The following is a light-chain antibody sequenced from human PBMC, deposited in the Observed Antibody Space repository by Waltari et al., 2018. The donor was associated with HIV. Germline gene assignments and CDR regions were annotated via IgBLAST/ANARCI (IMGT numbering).Light chain of an antibody. V-gene: IGLV3-21*04. CDR1: NIGSKG. CDR3: QLWDGTGDHPGV. J-gene: IGLJ1*01. Sequence: SYVLTQPPSASVAPGKTARITCGGNNIGSKGVHWYQQKPGQAPVLVIYYGSHRPSGIPERFSGSKSGNTATLTISRVEAGDEADYYCQLWDGTGDHPGVFGTGTQVTVL. CDR2: YGS.